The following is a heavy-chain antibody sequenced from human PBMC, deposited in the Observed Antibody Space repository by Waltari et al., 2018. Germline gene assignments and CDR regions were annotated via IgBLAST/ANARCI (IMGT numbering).Heavy chain of an antibody. D-gene: IGHD3-9*01. CDR1: GGSFSGYY. J-gene: IGHJ3*02. Sequence: QVQLQQRGAGLLKPSETLSLTCAVYGGSFSGYYWSWIRQPPGKGLEWIGEVNHSGSTNHTPSCKCRVTISVDTSKNQFSLKLSSVTAADTAVYYCARGRTYYDILTGYNRDAFDIWGQGTMVTVSS. CDR3: ARGRTYYDILTGYNRDAFDI. V-gene: IGHV4-34*01. CDR2: VNHSGST.